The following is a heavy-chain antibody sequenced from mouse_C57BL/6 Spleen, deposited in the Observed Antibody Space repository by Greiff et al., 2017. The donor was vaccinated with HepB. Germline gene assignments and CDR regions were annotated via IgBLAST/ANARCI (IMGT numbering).Heavy chain of an antibody. J-gene: IGHJ4*01. Sequence: VQLQQSGAELVRPGASVKLSCKASGYTFTDYYINWVKQRPGQGLEWIARIYPGSGNTYYNEKFKGKATLTAEKSSSTAYMQLSSLTSEDSAVYFCARGGDWVVYYYAMDYWGQGTSVTVSS. V-gene: IGHV1-76*01. CDR1: GYTFTDYY. CDR2: IYPGSGNT. CDR3: ARGGDWVVYYYAMDY. D-gene: IGHD1-1*02.